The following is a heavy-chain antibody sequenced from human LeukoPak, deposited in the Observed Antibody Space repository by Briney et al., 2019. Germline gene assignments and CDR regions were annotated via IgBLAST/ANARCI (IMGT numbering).Heavy chain of an antibody. Sequence: PGGSLRLSCEVSGFSSSGYAMSWVRQAPGKGLEWVSTISVSGGRTYYADSVKGRFTISRDNSKNTLYLQMNSLRAEDTAVYYCAKTFGSSWYGLFDYWGQGTLVTVSS. V-gene: IGHV3-23*01. CDR3: AKTFGSSWYGLFDY. CDR2: ISVSGGRT. D-gene: IGHD6-13*01. J-gene: IGHJ4*02. CDR1: GFSSSGYA.